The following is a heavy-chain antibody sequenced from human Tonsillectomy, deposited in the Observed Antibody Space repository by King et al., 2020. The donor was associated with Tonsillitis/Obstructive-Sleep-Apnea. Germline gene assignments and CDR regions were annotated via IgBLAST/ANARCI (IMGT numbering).Heavy chain of an antibody. D-gene: IGHD1-26*01. CDR2: VNPHTGGS. Sequence: QLVQSGAEVKRPGASVKVACEASGYTFTAYYLHWVRQAPGQGCEWLGCVNPHTGGSNYATKFQDWVALIRDASSSTAYMELSSLRSDDTAVYYCARALGGSSPDAFDIWGQGTMVTVSS. V-gene: IGHV1-2*04. J-gene: IGHJ3*02. CDR3: ARALGGSSPDAFDI. CDR1: GYTFTAYY.